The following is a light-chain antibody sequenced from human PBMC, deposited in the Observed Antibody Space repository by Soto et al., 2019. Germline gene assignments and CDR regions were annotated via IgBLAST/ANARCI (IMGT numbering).Light chain of an antibody. CDR2: GAS. V-gene: IGKV3-15*01. J-gene: IGKJ5*01. CDR1: QSVSRY. CDR3: QQYKNWPPIT. Sequence: IVSTESPATLSLSPGGRATLSCRASQSVSRYLAWYQQRPGQAPRLLIYGASTRTTGIPARFSGSGSGTEFTLTVCSLQSEDFAVYFCQQYKNWPPITDGQGTRLEIK.